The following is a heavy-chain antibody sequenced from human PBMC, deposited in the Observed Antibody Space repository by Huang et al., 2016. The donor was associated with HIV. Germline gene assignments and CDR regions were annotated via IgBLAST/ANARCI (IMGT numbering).Heavy chain of an antibody. CDR2: ILPDDSDT. CDR1: GYGFATYW. V-gene: IGHV5-51*01. Sequence: EGQLVQSGAEVKMPGESLKISCKGSGYGFATYWIGWGRQMPGKGLEWIVVILPDDSDTRYSPSFQGQGTISADKSISTAYLQWSSLKASDTAMYYCARLDTARNYYYYGLDVWGQGTTVTVSS. J-gene: IGHJ6*02. CDR3: ARLDTARNYYYYGLDV. D-gene: IGHD5-18*01.